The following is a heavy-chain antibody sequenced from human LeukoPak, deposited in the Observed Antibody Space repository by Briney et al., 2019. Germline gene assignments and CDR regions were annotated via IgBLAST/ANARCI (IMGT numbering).Heavy chain of an antibody. CDR2: ISAYNGNT. Sequence: ASVKVSCKASGYTFTSYGISRVRQAPGQGLEWMGWISAYNGNTNYAQKLQGRVTMTTDTSTRTAYMELRSLRSDDTAVYYCARDSVIHRVRGVIMPLDYWGQGTLVTVSS. CDR1: GYTFTSYG. D-gene: IGHD3-10*01. J-gene: IGHJ4*02. V-gene: IGHV1-18*01. CDR3: ARDSVIHRVRGVIMPLDY.